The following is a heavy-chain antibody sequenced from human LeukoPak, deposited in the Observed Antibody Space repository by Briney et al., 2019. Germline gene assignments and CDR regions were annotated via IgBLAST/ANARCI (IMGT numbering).Heavy chain of an antibody. CDR3: ARGNYDSVTSYYQQPYSFYY. D-gene: IGHD3-9*01. Sequence: ASVKVSCKASGYTFTSYDIHWVRQATGQGLEWMGWMNPNSGNTGYAQKFQGRVTMTRHTSISTAYMELSRLRSDDTAVYYCARGNYDSVTSYYQQPYSFYYWGQGTLVTASS. J-gene: IGHJ4*02. V-gene: IGHV1-8*02. CDR1: GYTFTSYD. CDR2: MNPNSGNT.